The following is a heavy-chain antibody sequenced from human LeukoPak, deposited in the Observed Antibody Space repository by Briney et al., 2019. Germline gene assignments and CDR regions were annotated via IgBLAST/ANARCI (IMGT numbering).Heavy chain of an antibody. CDR3: ATVTKTPGPYYYYYYGMDV. V-gene: IGHV1-46*03. CDR1: GYSFTNYY. J-gene: IGHJ6*02. Sequence: GASVKVSCKASGYSFTNYYMHWVRQAPGQGLEWMGLIHPNDGDTKYAQEFRDRVTMTRDTSTSTVYMELSSLRSEDTAVYYCATVTKTPGPYYYYYYGMDVWGQGTTVTVSS. D-gene: IGHD4-17*01. CDR2: IHPNDGDT.